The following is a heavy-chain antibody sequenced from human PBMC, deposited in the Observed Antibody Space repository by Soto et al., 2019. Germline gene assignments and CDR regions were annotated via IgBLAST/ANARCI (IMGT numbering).Heavy chain of an antibody. D-gene: IGHD3-22*01. Sequence: PSVKVSCKASGYIFNNYGISWMRQVPGQGPEWMGWVSVYNGKSNYTQKFQGRVTMTTDTSTNTAYMELSSLRSDDTAVYYCPRARGIGVGTTSYWGQGTLVTVSS. CDR1: GYIFNNYG. CDR3: PRARGIGVGTTSY. CDR2: VSVYNGKS. J-gene: IGHJ4*02. V-gene: IGHV1-18*01.